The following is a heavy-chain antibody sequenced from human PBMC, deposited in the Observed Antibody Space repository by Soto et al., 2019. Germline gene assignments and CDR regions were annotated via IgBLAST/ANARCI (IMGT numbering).Heavy chain of an antibody. Sequence: QITLKESGPTLVKPTQTLTLTCTFSGFSLSTSGVGVGWIRQPPGKALEWLALIYWDDDKRYSPSLKSRLTITKDTSKNQVVLTMTNMDPVDTATYYCAHRLIGYSSSWYYFDYWGQGTLVTVSS. J-gene: IGHJ4*02. CDR2: IYWDDDK. CDR3: AHRLIGYSSSWYYFDY. D-gene: IGHD6-13*01. V-gene: IGHV2-5*02. CDR1: GFSLSTSGVG.